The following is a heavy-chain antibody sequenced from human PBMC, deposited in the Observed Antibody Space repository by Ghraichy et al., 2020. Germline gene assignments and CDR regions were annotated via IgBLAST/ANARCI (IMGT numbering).Heavy chain of an antibody. Sequence: GGSLRLCCVASGFTFSNYAMRWVRQAPGKGLEWVSGISGSGDYTYYADSVKGRFTISRDSSKNMLYLQMNSLRVEDTATYYCAKLRLMTKVTTGVDHWGQGTLVIVSS. CDR2: ISGSGDYT. CDR3: AKLRLMTKVTTGVDH. V-gene: IGHV3-23*01. CDR1: GFTFSNYA. D-gene: IGHD4-17*01. J-gene: IGHJ4*02.